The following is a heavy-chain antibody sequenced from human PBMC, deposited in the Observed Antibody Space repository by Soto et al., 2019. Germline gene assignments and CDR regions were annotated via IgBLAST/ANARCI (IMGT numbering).Heavy chain of an antibody. J-gene: IGHJ6*02. V-gene: IGHV4-31*03. D-gene: IGHD2-2*01. Sequence: ASETLSLTCTVSGGSISSGGYYWSWIRQHPGKGLEWIGYIYYSGSTYYNPSLKSRVTISVDTSKNQFSLKLSSVTAADTAVYYCARDPIVVVPAAQYGMDVWGQGTTVTVSS. CDR3: ARDPIVVVPAAQYGMDV. CDR2: IYYSGST. CDR1: GGSISSGGYY.